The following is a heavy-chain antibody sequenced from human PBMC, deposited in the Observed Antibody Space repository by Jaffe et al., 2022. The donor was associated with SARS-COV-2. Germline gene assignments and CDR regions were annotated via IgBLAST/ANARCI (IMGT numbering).Heavy chain of an antibody. CDR2: ITGDGSST. CDR1: GFTFSNYW. D-gene: IGHD5-12*01. Sequence: EVQLVESGGHLVQPGGSLRLSCAASGFTFSNYWMHWVRQVPGKGLAWVSAITGDGSSTNYADSVKGRFTISRDNAKNTLYLQMNSLRSEDTAVYYCTRANAGYDYWGQGTLVTVSS. V-gene: IGHV3-74*01. CDR3: TRANAGYDY. J-gene: IGHJ4*02.